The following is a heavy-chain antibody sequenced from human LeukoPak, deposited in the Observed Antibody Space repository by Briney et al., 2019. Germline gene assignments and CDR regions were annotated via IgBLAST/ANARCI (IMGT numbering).Heavy chain of an antibody. J-gene: IGHJ4*02. V-gene: IGHV3-7*02. Sequence: GGSLRLSCAASEFTFSRSWMNWVRQAPGKGLEWVANIKQDGSAKYYVDSVEGRFTISRDNAKNSLYLQMNSLRAEDTAVYYCARGDSGSYYFDYWGQGTLVTVSS. CDR2: IKQDGSAK. CDR1: EFTFSRSW. D-gene: IGHD1-26*01. CDR3: ARGDSGSYYFDY.